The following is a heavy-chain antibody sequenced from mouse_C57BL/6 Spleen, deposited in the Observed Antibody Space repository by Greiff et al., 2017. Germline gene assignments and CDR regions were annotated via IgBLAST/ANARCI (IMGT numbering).Heavy chain of an antibody. D-gene: IGHD2-5*01. J-gene: IGHJ4*01. V-gene: IGHV5-16*01. CDR1: GFPFSDYY. Sequence: EVKLMESEGGLVQPGSSMKLSCTASGFPFSDYYMAWVRQVPEKGLEWVANINYDGSSTYYLDSLKSRFIISRDNAKNNLYLQMSSLKSEDTATYYCARALTIVTDYYAMDYWGQGASVTVSS. CDR3: ARALTIVTDYYAMDY. CDR2: INYDGSST.